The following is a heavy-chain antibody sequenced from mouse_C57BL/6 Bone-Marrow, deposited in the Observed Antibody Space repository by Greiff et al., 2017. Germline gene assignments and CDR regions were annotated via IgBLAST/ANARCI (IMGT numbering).Heavy chain of an antibody. CDR1: GFTFSSYA. J-gene: IGHJ4*01. D-gene: IGHD2-4*01. CDR2: ISSGGDYL. V-gene: IGHV5-9-1*02. Sequence: EVKLVESGEGLVKPGGSLKLSCAASGFTFSSYALSWVRQTPEKRLELVAYISSGGDYLYYADTVKGRFTISRYNARNTLYLQMSSLKSEDTAMYYCTRENYDLYYAMDYWGQGTSVTVSS. CDR3: TRENYDLYYAMDY.